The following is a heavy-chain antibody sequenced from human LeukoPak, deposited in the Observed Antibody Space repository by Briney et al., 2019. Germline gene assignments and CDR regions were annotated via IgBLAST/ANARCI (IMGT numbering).Heavy chain of an antibody. CDR2: IYHSGST. CDR1: GGSISSGGYY. CDR3: ARPSSYSSSSAVDY. V-gene: IGHV4-30-2*03. D-gene: IGHD6-6*01. J-gene: IGHJ4*02. Sequence: SQTLSLTCTVSGGSISSGGYYWSWIRQPPGKGLEWIGYIYHSGSTYYNPSLKSRVTISVDTSKNQFSLKLSSVTAADTAVYYCARPSSYSSSSAVDYWGQGTLVTVSS.